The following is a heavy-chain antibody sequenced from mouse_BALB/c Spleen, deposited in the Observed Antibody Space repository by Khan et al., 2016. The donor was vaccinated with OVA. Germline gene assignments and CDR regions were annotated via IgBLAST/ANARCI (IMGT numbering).Heavy chain of an antibody. CDR3: VRNWYYFDY. Sequence: QVQLQQPGPGLVQPSQSLSITCTVSGFSLTSYGVHWVRQSPGKGLEWLGVIWSGGSTDYNAAFISRLSISKDNSKSQVFFKMNSLQADDRAIYYCVRNWYYFDYWGQGTTLTVSS. V-gene: IGHV2-2-2*01. J-gene: IGHJ2*01. CDR2: IWSGGST. CDR1: GFSLTSYG.